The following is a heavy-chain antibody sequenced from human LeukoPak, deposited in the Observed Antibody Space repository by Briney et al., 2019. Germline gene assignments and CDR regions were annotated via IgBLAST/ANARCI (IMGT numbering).Heavy chain of an antibody. D-gene: IGHD3-22*01. J-gene: IGHJ6*02. Sequence: ASVKVSCKASGYTFTVYYMHWVRQAPGQGPEWMGWMNAKSGHTGYAQNLEGRVTMTRDTSTNTAYMELRGLRSEDTAVYFCARGMFDNSGHYYYFYYALDVWGQGTTVTVSS. CDR3: ARGMFDNSGHYYYFYYALDV. V-gene: IGHV1-8*02. CDR1: GYTFTVYY. CDR2: MNAKSGHT.